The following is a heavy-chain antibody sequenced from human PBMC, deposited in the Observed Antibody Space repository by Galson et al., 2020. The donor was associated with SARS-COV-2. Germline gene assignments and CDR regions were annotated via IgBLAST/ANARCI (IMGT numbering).Heavy chain of an antibody. Sequence: GGSLRLSCASSGFTFNNYGMHWVRQAPGKGLEWVAVISHDGSNIYYADSVKGRFTISRDNSKNTLYLQMNSLRAEDTAVYYFAKDKIVPAGVFGDYYQYGMDVWGQGTTVTVSS. CDR3: AKDKIVPAGVFGDYYQYGMDV. J-gene: IGHJ6*02. V-gene: IGHV3-30*18. D-gene: IGHD3-16*01. CDR2: ISHDGSNI. CDR1: GFTFNNYG.